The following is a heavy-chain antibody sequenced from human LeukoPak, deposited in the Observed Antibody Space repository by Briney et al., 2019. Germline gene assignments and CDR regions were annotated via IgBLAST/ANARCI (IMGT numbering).Heavy chain of an antibody. D-gene: IGHD2-15*01. CDR3: ARGRLGSGGSCDHFDY. Sequence: ASVKVSCKASGYTFTGYYMLWVRQAPGKGLEWMGWINPNSGGTNYAQKFQGRVTMTRDTSISTAYMELSRLRSDDTAVFYCARGRLGSGGSCDHFDYWGQGTLVTVSS. CDR1: GYTFTGYY. J-gene: IGHJ4*02. V-gene: IGHV1-2*02. CDR2: INPNSGGT.